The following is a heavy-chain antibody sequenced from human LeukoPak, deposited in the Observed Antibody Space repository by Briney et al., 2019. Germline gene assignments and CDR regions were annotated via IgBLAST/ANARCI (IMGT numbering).Heavy chain of an antibody. CDR3: AREYSRYSGTYYDY. CDR2: SNPNSGDT. D-gene: IGHD5-12*01. J-gene: IGHJ4*02. V-gene: IGHV1-2*02. Sequence: EASVKVSCKTSGYTFTGHFIHWVRQAPGQGLEWMGWSNPNSGDTNYAQKFQGRVTMTRDTSISTAYMDLSRVRSDDTAVYYCAREYSRYSGTYYDYWGQGTLVTVSS. CDR1: GYTFTGHF.